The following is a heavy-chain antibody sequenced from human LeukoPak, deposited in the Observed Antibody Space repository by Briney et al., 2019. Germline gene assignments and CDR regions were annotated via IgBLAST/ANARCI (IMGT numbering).Heavy chain of an antibody. CDR1: GFTFSSYS. D-gene: IGHD3-22*01. J-gene: IGHJ3*02. V-gene: IGHV3-21*01. Sequence: PGGSLRLSCAASGFTFSSYSMNWVRQAPGKGLEWVSSISSSSSYIYYADSLKGRFTISRDNAKNSLYLQMNSLRAEDTAMYYCTRDQNYDGSGGWDDAFDIWGQGTMVTVSS. CDR3: TRDQNYDGSGGWDDAFDI. CDR2: ISSSSSYI.